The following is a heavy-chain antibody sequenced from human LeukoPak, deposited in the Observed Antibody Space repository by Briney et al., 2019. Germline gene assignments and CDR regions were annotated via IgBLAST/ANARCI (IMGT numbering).Heavy chain of an antibody. Sequence: ASVKVSCKASGYTFTGYYMHWVRQAPGQGLEWMGWINPNSGGTNYAQKFQGRVTMTRDTSISTAYMELSRLRSDDTAVYYCARDSDYGDYYAFDIWGQGTMVTVSS. CDR2: INPNSGGT. CDR3: ARDSDYGDYYAFDI. CDR1: GYTFTGYY. D-gene: IGHD4-17*01. V-gene: IGHV1-2*02. J-gene: IGHJ3*02.